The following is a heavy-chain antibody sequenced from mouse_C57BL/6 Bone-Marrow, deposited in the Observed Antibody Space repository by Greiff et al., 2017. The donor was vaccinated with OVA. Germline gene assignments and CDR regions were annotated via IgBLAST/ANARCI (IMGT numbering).Heavy chain of an antibody. CDR2: IYPGSGST. D-gene: IGHD1-1*01. Sequence: QVQLQQSGAELVKPGASVKMSCKASGYTFTSYWITWVKQRPGQGLEWIGDIYPGSGSTNYNEKFKSKATLTVDTSSSTAYMQLSSLTSEDSAVYDCARRYYGSSWYFDVWGTGTTVTVSS. CDR1: GYTFTSYW. CDR3: ARRYYGSSWYFDV. J-gene: IGHJ1*03. V-gene: IGHV1-55*01.